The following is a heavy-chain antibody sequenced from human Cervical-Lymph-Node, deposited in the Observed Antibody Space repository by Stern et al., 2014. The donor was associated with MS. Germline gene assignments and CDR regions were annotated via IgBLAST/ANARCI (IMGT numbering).Heavy chain of an antibody. CDR2: IHTIGTT. V-gene: IGHV3-66*01. D-gene: IGHD6-6*01. CDR3: AREIAGRRFED. Sequence: VQLVQSGGGLVQPGGSLRLSCEASGFPVSASYMNWVRPAPGKGLEWVSRIHTIGTTHYADSVKGRFTISRANAKNTLYLQMDSLRVEDTAVYYCAREIAGRRFEDWGRGTLVAVSP. J-gene: IGHJ4*02. CDR1: GFPVSASY.